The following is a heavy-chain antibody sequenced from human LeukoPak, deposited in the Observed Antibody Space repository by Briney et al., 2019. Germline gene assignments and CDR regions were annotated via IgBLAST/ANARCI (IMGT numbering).Heavy chain of an antibody. Sequence: GGSLRLSCAASGFTFSSYSMNWVRQAPGKGLEWVSYISSSSSTIYYADSVKGRFTISRDNAKNSLYLQMNSLRAEDTAVYYCATYYDFWSGYSRSYYFDYWGQGTLVTVSS. D-gene: IGHD3-3*01. V-gene: IGHV3-48*01. CDR2: ISSSSSTI. CDR3: ATYYDFWSGYSRSYYFDY. J-gene: IGHJ4*02. CDR1: GFTFSSYS.